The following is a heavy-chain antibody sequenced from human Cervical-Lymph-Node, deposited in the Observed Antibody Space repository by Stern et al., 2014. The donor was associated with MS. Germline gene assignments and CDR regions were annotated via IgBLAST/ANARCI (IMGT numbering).Heavy chain of an antibody. CDR1: GYTFTDYH. D-gene: IGHD3-16*01. CDR3: ARGAGVLMDY. V-gene: IGHV1-18*04. J-gene: IGHJ4*02. CDR2: ISGHNGNI. Sequence: VQLVESGAEVKKPGASVKGSCKASGYTFTDYHISWVRQAPGHGLEWMGWISGHNGNIRYAQNFQDRVSMTTDTSTNTAYMEVRSLRSDDTAVYYCARGAGVLMDYWGEGTLVTVSS.